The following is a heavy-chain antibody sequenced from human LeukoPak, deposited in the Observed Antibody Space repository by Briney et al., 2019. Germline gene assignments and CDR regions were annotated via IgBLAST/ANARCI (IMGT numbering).Heavy chain of an antibody. D-gene: IGHD6-19*01. CDR3: ARDPFDFIAVAGDPFDY. J-gene: IGHJ4*02. CDR1: GYTFTSYY. V-gene: IGHV1-46*01. Sequence: GASVKVSCKASGYTFTSYYMHWVRQAPGQGLEWMGIINPSGGSTSYAQKFQGRVTMTRDTSTSTVYMELRSLRSDDTAVYYCARDPFDFIAVAGDPFDYWGQGTLVTVSS. CDR2: INPSGGST.